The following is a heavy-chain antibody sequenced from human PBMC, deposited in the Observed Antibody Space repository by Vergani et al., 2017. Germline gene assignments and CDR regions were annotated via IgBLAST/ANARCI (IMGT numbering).Heavy chain of an antibody. J-gene: IGHJ5*02. V-gene: IGHV1-69*02. CDR1: GGTFSSYT. Sequence: QVQLVQSGAEVKKPGSSVKVSCKASGGTFSSYTISWVRQAPGQGLEWMGRIIPILGIANYAQQFQGRVTITADKSTSTAYMELSSPRSEDTAVYYCARAARHYDILTGYSTYNWFDPWGQGTLVTVSS. CDR3: ARAARHYDILTGYSTYNWFDP. D-gene: IGHD3-9*01. CDR2: IIPILGIA.